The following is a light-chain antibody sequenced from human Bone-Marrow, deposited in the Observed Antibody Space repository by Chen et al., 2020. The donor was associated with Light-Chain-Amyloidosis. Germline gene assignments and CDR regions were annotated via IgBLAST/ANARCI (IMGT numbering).Light chain of an antibody. Sequence: QSVLTQPPSVSAAPGQKATISCSGSNSNIGINYVSWYQQLPGTSPKLLSYENDQRPPESPDRFSGSKSGTSATLGVAGLQAGDEADYYCATGDSSLTVWMFGGGTKLTVL. CDR3: ATGDSSLTVWM. CDR2: END. J-gene: IGLJ3*02. CDR1: NSNIGINY. V-gene: IGLV1-51*02.